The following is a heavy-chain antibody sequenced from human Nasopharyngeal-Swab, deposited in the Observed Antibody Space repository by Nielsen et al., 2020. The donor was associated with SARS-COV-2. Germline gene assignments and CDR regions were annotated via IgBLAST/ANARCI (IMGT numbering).Heavy chain of an antibody. D-gene: IGHD1-26*01. V-gene: IGHV3-9*01. CDR2: ISWNSGSI. Sequence: SLKISCAASGFTFDDYAMHWVRQAPGKGLEWVSGISWNSGSIGYADSVKGRFTISRDNAKNSLYLQMSSLRAEDTALYYCAKAPGWELLDYFDYWGQGTLVTVSS. J-gene: IGHJ4*02. CDR3: AKAPGWELLDYFDY. CDR1: GFTFDDYA.